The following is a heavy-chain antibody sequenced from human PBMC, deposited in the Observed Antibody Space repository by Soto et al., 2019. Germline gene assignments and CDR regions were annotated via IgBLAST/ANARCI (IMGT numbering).Heavy chain of an antibody. CDR1: GYTFRNFG. J-gene: IGHJ4*02. CDR3: ARENSYFDY. Sequence: QIQLLQSGAEVKKPGASVKVTCKASGYTFRNFGISWVLQAPGQGLEWMGWISAYNANANDAQKFQGRLTMTADTSTSTAYMELRSLRSDDTAVYYCARENSYFDYWGQGTLVTVSS. V-gene: IGHV1-18*01. CDR2: ISAYNANA.